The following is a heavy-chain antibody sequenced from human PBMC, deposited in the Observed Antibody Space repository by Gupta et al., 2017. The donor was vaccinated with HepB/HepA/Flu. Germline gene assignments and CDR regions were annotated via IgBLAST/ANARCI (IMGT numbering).Heavy chain of an antibody. V-gene: IGHV4-39*01. D-gene: IGHD6-13*01. CDR2: IYYSGST. CDR1: GGSIRSSSYY. J-gene: IGHJ5*02. CDR3: ARRARDSWYVFWFDP. Sequence: QLQLQESGPGLVKPSETLSLTCTVSGGSIRSSSYYWGWIRQPPGKGLEWIGSIYYSGSTYYNPSLKSRVTISVDTSKNQFSLKLSSVTAADTAVYYCARRARDSWYVFWFDPWGQGTLVTVSS.